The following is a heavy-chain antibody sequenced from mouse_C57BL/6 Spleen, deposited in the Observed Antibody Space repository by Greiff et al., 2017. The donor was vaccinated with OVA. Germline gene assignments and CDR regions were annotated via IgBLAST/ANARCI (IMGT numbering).Heavy chain of an antibody. CDR2: ILPGSGST. CDR1: GYTFTGYW. V-gene: IGHV1-9*01. Sequence: QVQLKQSGAELMKPGASVKLSCKATGYTFTGYWIEWVKQRPGHGLEWIGEILPGSGSTNYNEKFKGKATFTADTSSNTAYMQLSSLTTEDSAIYYCARRGITTVVAGGAMDYWGQGTSVTVSS. J-gene: IGHJ4*01. CDR3: ARRGITTVVAGGAMDY. D-gene: IGHD1-1*01.